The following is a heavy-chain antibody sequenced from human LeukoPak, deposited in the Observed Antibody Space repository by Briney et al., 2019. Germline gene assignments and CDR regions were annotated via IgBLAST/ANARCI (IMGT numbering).Heavy chain of an antibody. J-gene: IGHJ6*02. D-gene: IGHD3-22*01. CDR2: IFYAGNT. V-gene: IGHV4-39*01. CDR3: ARLDSSGSYAMDV. Sequence: SETLSLTCAVSGGSIISSTYYWVWIRQPPGKGLEWIASIFYAGNTYYNPSLKSRVTIAVDTSNNQFSLGLSSVTAADTAVYYCARLDSSGSYAMDVWGQGTTVTVSS. CDR1: GGSIISSTYY.